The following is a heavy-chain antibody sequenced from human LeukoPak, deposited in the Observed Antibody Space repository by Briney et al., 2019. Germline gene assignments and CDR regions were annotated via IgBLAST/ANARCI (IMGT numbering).Heavy chain of an antibody. CDR1: GFTFGSYG. CDR3: AKDHDYGDLDY. J-gene: IGHJ4*02. D-gene: IGHD4-17*01. Sequence: PGGSLRLSCAASGFTFGSYGMHWVRQAPGKGLEWVAVISYDGSNKYYADSVKGRFTISRDNSKNTLYLQMNSLRAEDTAVYYCAKDHDYGDLDYWGQGTLVTVSS. CDR2: ISYDGSNK. V-gene: IGHV3-30*18.